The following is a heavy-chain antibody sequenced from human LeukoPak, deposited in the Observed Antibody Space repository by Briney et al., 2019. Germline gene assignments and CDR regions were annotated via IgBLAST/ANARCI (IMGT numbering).Heavy chain of an antibody. CDR3: AKVDYWSPENYFDS. V-gene: IGHV3-23*01. CDR1: GFPFRSYA. J-gene: IGHJ4*02. CDR2: ITDDEDT. Sequence: PGGSLRLSCAASGFPFRSYAMTWVRQTPGKGLESVSVITDDEDTYYADSVKGRFTISRDDFQNTVFLQMNSLRVEDTAVYYCAKVDYWSPENYFDSWGQGTLVTVSS. D-gene: IGHD1-1*01.